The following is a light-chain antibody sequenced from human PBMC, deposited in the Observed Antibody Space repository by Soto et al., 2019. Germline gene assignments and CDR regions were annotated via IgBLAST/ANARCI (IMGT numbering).Light chain of an antibody. CDR2: KAS. J-gene: IGKJ2*01. V-gene: IGKV1-5*03. CDR1: QSISYW. Sequence: DIQMTQSPSTLSASVGDKVTITCRASQSISYWLAWYQQKPGKAPKLLIYKASSLESGVPSRFSGSASGTEFTLTISSLQPDDFATYYCQRYNSYPYTFGQGTKLEIK. CDR3: QRYNSYPYT.